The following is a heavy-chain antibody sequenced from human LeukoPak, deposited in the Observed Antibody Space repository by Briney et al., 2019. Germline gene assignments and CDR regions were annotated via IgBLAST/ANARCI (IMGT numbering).Heavy chain of an antibody. Sequence: ESRPTLAHPTLPLTLTCTFSGFSLSTSGMCVSWIRQPPAKALEWLAPIDWDDDKYYSTSLKTRLTISQDASKNQVVLTMTNMDPVDTATYYCARMAAAGTGFDYWGQGTLVTVSS. J-gene: IGHJ4*02. CDR3: ARMAAAGTGFDY. CDR1: GFSLSTSGMC. CDR2: IDWDDDK. V-gene: IGHV2-70*01. D-gene: IGHD6-13*01.